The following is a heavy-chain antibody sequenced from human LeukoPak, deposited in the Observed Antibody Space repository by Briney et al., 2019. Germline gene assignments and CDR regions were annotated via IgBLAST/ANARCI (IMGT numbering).Heavy chain of an antibody. V-gene: IGHV3-74*01. CDR1: GFSSSKHW. D-gene: IGHD3-10*01. J-gene: IGHJ4*02. CDR2: INGDGSTS. Sequence: GGSLRLSCAASGFSSSKHWVHWVRQAPGKGLVWVSRINGDGSTSVYADSVKGRFTISRDNAKNTVYLQMNSLRAEDTAVYYCARGTFGYYWGQGTLVTVSS. CDR3: ARGTFGYY.